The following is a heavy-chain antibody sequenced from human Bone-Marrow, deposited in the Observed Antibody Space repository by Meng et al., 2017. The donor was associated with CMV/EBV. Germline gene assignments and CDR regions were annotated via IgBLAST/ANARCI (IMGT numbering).Heavy chain of an antibody. J-gene: IGHJ6*02. Sequence: SETLSLPCTVSGGSISSYYWSWIRQPPGKGLEWIGYIYYSGSTNYNPSLKSRVTISVDTSKNQFSLKLSSVTAADTAVYYCARGYRAAAYGMDVWGQGTTVTVSS. CDR1: GGSISSYY. CDR3: ARGYRAAAYGMDV. CDR2: IYYSGST. V-gene: IGHV4-59*01. D-gene: IGHD6-13*01.